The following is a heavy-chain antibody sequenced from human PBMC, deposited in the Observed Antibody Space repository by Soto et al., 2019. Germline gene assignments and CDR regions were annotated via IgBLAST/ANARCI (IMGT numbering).Heavy chain of an antibody. Sequence: QVQLVQSGAEVKKPGASVKVSCKASGYSFTDYHIHWVRQAPGQGLEWLGRINPKSGGTSTAQKFQGWVTMNTDTSISTGSMELTRLTSDDTAIYYCARGDSTDCSNGVCSFFYNHDMDVWGQGTTVTVSS. D-gene: IGHD2-8*01. V-gene: IGHV1-2*04. CDR1: GYSFTDYH. CDR3: ARGDSTDCSNGVCSFFYNHDMDV. CDR2: INPKSGGT. J-gene: IGHJ6*02.